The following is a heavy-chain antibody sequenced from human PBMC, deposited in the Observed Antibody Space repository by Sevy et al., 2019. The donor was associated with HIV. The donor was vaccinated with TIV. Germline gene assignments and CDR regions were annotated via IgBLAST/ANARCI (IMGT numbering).Heavy chain of an antibody. V-gene: IGHV2-5*01. CDR1: GFSLSTSGVG. D-gene: IGHD3-22*01. CDR2: IYWNDDK. Sequence: SGPTLVNPTQTLTLTCTFSGFSLSTSGVGVGWIRQPPGKALEWLAVIYWNDDKRYSPSLKSRLTITKDTSKNQVVLTMTSMDPVDTATYYCAHTIFDRYYYDSSGYYEEYYFDYWGQGTLVTVSS. J-gene: IGHJ4*02. CDR3: AHTIFDRYYYDSSGYYEEYYFDY.